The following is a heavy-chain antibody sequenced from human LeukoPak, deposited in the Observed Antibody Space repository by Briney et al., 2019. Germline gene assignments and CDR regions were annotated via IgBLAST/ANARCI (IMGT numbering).Heavy chain of an antibody. Sequence: SETLSLTCTVSGGSINSHSYYWGWIRQPPGKGLEWIGSVYYDGTSYSNPSLKSRVAVFVDTSRDQFSLDLSFVTAADTALYYCVRHISTNTGYFDSCSQGTLVSVSS. CDR3: VRHISTNTGYFDS. D-gene: IGHD5-24*01. CDR1: GGSINSHSYY. V-gene: IGHV4-39*01. J-gene: IGHJ4*02. CDR2: VYYDGTS.